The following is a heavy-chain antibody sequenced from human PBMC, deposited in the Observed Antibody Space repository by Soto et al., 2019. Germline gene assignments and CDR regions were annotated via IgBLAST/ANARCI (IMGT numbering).Heavy chain of an antibody. J-gene: IGHJ6*02. D-gene: IGHD6-19*01. Sequence: QVQLQQWGAGLLKPSDTLSLTCAVYGASLSPYYWSWRWIRQPPGKGLEWTGEINYSESTKYNPSLKGRVPISVDTSKEPFSLKLRSVTAAEMAVYYCVRGKWGSGWSLGDYYSGMDVWCQGTTVTVSS. CDR2: INYSEST. V-gene: IGHV4-34*01. CDR1: GASLSPYY. CDR3: VRGKWGSGWSLGDYYSGMDV.